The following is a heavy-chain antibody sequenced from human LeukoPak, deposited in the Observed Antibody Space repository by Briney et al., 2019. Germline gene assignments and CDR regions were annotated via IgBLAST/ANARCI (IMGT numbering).Heavy chain of an antibody. CDR2: ISGSGGST. V-gene: IGHV3-23*01. J-gene: IGHJ4*02. CDR1: GFTFSSYA. CDR3: APVDGYCSGGSCSY. D-gene: IGHD2-15*01. Sequence: GGSLRLSCAASGFTFSSYAMRWVRQAPGKGLEWVSAISGSGGSTYYADSVKGRFTISRDNSKNTLYLQMNSLRAEDTAVYYCAPVDGYCSGGSCSYWGQGTLVTVSS.